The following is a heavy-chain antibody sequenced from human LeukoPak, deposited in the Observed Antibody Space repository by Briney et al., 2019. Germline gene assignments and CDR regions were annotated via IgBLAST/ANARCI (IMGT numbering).Heavy chain of an antibody. CDR3: ARGETSAARFFDY. CDR2: IKQDGSEK. J-gene: IGHJ4*02. CDR1: GFTFSSYW. V-gene: IGHV3-7*01. D-gene: IGHD2-2*01. Sequence: GGSLRLSCAASGFTFSSYWMSWVRQAPGKGLEWVANIKQDGSEKYYVDSVKGRFTISRDNAKNSLYLQMNSLRAEDTAVYYCARGETSAARFFDYWGQGTLVTVSS.